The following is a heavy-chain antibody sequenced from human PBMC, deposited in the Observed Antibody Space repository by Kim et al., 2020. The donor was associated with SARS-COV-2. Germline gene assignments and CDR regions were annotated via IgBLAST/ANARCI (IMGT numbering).Heavy chain of an antibody. CDR1: GYTFTSYD. CDR3: ASGSRTMIVVVITPSYYYDMDV. D-gene: IGHD3-22*01. V-gene: IGHV1-8*01. Sequence: ASVKVSCKASGYTFTSYDINWVRQATGQGLEWMGWMNPNSGNTGYAQKFQGRVTKTRNTSISTAYMELSSLRSEDTSVYYCASGSRTMIVVVITPSYYYDMDVWGQGTTVTVSS. CDR2: MNPNSGNT. J-gene: IGHJ6*02.